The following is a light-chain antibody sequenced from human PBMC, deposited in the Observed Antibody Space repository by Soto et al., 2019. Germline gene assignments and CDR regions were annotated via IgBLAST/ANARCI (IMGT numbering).Light chain of an antibody. Sequence: EIQMTQSPSSVPASVGDRVSITCRASQGISTWLAWYQQKAGKAPNLLIYGASNLHSGVPSRFSGSGSGTNFTLTISSLQPEDFATYYCQQANSLPITFGQGTRLEIK. J-gene: IGKJ5*01. CDR1: QGISTW. V-gene: IGKV1-12*01. CDR3: QQANSLPIT. CDR2: GAS.